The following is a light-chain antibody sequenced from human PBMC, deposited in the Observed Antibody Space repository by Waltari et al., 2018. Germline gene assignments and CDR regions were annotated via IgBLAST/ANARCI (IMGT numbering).Light chain of an antibody. J-gene: IGKJ1*01. CDR1: QSVISN. Sequence: TQPPPTPTKPPNQTSTTHSIASQSVISNLAWYQQKPGQAPRLLIYGASTRATGIPARFSGSGSGTEFTLTISSLQSEDFAVYYCQQYNNWPPWTFGQGTKVEIK. CDR3: QQYNNWPPWT. V-gene: IGKV3-15*01. CDR2: GAS.